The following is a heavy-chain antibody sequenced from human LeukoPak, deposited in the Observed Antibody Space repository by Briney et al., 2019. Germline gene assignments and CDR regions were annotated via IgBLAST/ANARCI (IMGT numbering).Heavy chain of an antibody. Sequence: PGRSLTLSCAASGFAFSGYSMHWVRQAPGKGLEWVAFIRYDGSNKYYADSVKGRFTISRDNSKNTLYLQMNSLRAEDTAVYYCAKGGYSSSSWFDPWGQGTLVTVSS. CDR2: IRYDGSNK. J-gene: IGHJ5*02. V-gene: IGHV3-30*02. CDR1: GFAFSGYS. D-gene: IGHD6-6*01. CDR3: AKGGYSSSSWFDP.